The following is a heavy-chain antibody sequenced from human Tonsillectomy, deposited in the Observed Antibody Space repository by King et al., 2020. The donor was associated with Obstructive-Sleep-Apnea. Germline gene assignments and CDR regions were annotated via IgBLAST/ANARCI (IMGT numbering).Heavy chain of an antibody. V-gene: IGHV4-59*01. D-gene: IGHD3-10*02. CDR1: GGSISTYY. J-gene: IGHJ2*01. CDR2: VHYSGTT. CDR3: ARLKYVNWYFDV. Sequence: QLQESGPGLLKPSETLSLTCTVSGGSISTYYWSGIRQPPGKGLEYIGYVHYSGTTNYNHSLKRRVTISVDTAKNQFSLKLSSVTAADTAVYYCARLKYVNWYFDVWGRGTLVAVPS.